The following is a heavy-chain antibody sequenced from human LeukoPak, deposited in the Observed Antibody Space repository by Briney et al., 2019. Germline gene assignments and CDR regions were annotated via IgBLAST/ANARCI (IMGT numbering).Heavy chain of an antibody. D-gene: IGHD4-17*01. V-gene: IGHV3-23*01. CDR1: GFTFSAYA. CDR2: ITGSGETT. CDR3: AKGRSYGDYAKFDY. J-gene: IGHJ4*02. Sequence: GGSLRLSCEASGFTFSAYAMTWVRQAPGRGLEWVSAITGSGETTFYADSVKGRFTVSRDNSKDTLYLQMNSLRVDDTAVYYCAKGRSYGDYAKFDYWGQGTLVTVSS.